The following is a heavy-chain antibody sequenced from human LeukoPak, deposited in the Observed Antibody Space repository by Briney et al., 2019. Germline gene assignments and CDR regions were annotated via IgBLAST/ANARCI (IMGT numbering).Heavy chain of an antibody. J-gene: IGHJ6*03. D-gene: IGHD4-17*01. CDR3: ARETRPHTTVTWGNYYYYMDV. Sequence: SETLSLTCAVYGGSFSGYYWSWIRQPPGKGLEWIGEINHSGSTNYNPSLKSRVTISVDTSKNQFSLKLSSVTAADTAVYYCARETRPHTTVTWGNYYYYMDVWGKGTTVTISS. CDR2: INHSGST. CDR1: GGSFSGYY. V-gene: IGHV4-34*01.